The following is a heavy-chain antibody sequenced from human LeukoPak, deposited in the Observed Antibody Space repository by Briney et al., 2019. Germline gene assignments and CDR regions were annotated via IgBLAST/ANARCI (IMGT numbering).Heavy chain of an antibody. J-gene: IGHJ3*02. D-gene: IGHD3-10*01. CDR2: IYPGGSDT. CDR3: ARGLLWFGELFLSAFDI. Sequence: GESLKISCKGSGYSLTSYWIGWVRQMPGKGLEWMGIIYPGGSDTRYSPSFQGQVTISADKSISTAYLQWSSLKASDTAMYYCARGLLWFGELFLSAFDIWGQGTMVTVSS. V-gene: IGHV5-51*01. CDR1: GYSLTSYW.